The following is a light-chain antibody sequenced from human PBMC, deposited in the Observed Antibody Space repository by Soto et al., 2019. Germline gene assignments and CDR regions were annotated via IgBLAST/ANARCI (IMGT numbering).Light chain of an antibody. J-gene: IGLJ1*01. CDR1: SSDVGGYNY. CDR2: EVS. Sequence: QSVLTQPASVSGSPGQSITISCTGTSSDVGGYNYVSWYQQHPGKAPKLMIYEVSNRPSGVSNRFSGSKSGNTASLTISGLQAEDEADYYSSSYTSSSTLYVFGTGTKVTV. CDR3: SSYTSSSTLYV. V-gene: IGLV2-14*01.